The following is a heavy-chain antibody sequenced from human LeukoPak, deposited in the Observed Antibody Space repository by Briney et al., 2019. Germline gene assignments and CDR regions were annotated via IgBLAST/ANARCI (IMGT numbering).Heavy chain of an antibody. CDR1: GFTFSSSW. J-gene: IGHJ4*02. Sequence: PGGSLRLSCAASGFTFSSSWMHWVRQAPGKGLVWVSRINPDGSTTNYADSVKGRFTISRDNSENTLYLQMKSLRAEDTAVYYCARGDGYNFFDYWGQGTLVTVSS. D-gene: IGHD5-24*01. V-gene: IGHV3-74*01. CDR2: INPDGSTT. CDR3: ARGDGYNFFDY.